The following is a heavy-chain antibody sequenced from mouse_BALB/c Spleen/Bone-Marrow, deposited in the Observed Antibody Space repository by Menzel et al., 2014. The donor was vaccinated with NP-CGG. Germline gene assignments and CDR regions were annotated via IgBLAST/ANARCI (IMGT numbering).Heavy chain of an antibody. D-gene: IGHD2-2*01. Sequence: EVHLVESGGGLVQPKGSLRLSCAAPGFTFNANAMNWVRQAPGKGLERVARIRRESNNYATYYADSVKDRFTISRDDSQSMLYLQMNNLKTEDTAMYYCVGYPFAYWGQGTLVTVSA. V-gene: IGHV10S3*01. J-gene: IGHJ3*01. CDR1: GFTFNANA. CDR3: VGYPFAY. CDR2: IRRESNNYAT.